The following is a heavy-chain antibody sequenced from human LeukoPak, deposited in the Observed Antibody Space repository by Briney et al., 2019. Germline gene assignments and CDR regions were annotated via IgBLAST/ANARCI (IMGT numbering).Heavy chain of an antibody. J-gene: IGHJ4*02. V-gene: IGHV3-43*01. D-gene: IGHD6-19*01. CDR3: AKAGSSGWYGQFGYFDY. CDR2: ITWDGGST. Sequence: GGSLRLSCAASGFTFDGYTMHWVRQAPGKGLEWVSLITWDGGSTYYADSVKGRFTISRDNSKNSLYLQMNSLRAEDTAVYYCAKAGSSGWYGQFGYFDYWGQGTLVTVSS. CDR1: GFTFDGYT.